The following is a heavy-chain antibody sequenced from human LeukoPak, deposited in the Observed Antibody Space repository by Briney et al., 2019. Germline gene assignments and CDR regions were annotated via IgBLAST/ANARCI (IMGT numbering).Heavy chain of an antibody. CDR3: ARRPSKYYDILTGYYRSEFDY. CDR1: GYTFSSYD. Sequence: ASVKVSCKASGYTFSSYDINWVRQATGQGLEWMGWMNPNSGDRGYAQKFQGRVTITRNTSISTAYMELSSLGSEDTAVYYCARRPSKYYDILTGYYRSEFDYWGQGTLVTVSS. V-gene: IGHV1-8*02. D-gene: IGHD3-9*01. J-gene: IGHJ4*02. CDR2: MNPNSGDR.